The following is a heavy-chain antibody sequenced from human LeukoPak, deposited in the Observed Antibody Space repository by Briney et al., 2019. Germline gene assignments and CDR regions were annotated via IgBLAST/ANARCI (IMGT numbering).Heavy chain of an antibody. CDR1: GFIVSSNY. D-gene: IGHD3-10*01. Sequence: GGSLRLSCAASGFIVSSNYMTWVRQAPGKELEWVSVIYSGGDTYYADSVKGRFTISRENAKNILYLQMNSLRAGDTAVYYCVREIKERPVGSYVGGLDIWGQGTMVTVSS. J-gene: IGHJ3*02. CDR3: VREIKERPVGSYVGGLDI. CDR2: IYSGGDT. V-gene: IGHV3-53*01.